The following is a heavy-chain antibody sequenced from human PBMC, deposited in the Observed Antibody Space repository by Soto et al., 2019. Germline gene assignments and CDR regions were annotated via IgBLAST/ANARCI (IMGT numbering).Heavy chain of an antibody. D-gene: IGHD6-6*01. CDR3: ARASIAARRGGWPDDVTYYYYGMDV. Sequence: SVKVSCKASGGTFSSYAISWVRQAPGQGLEWMGGIIPIFGTANYAQKFQGRVTITADESTSTAYMELSSLRSEDTAVYYCARASIAARRGGWPDDVTYYYYGMDVWGQGTTVTVSS. J-gene: IGHJ6*02. CDR2: IIPIFGTA. V-gene: IGHV1-69*13. CDR1: GGTFSSYA.